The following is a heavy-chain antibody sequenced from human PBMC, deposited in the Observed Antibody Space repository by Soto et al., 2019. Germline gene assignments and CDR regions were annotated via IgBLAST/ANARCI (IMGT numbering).Heavy chain of an antibody. J-gene: IGHJ4*02. CDR1: GGSISSGGYY. CDR2: IYYSGST. CDR3: ARVQRRGLDCDY. Sequence: SETLSLTCTVSGGSISSGGYYWSWIRQHPGKGLEWIGYIYYSGSTYYNPSLKSRVTISVDTSKNQFSLKLSSVTAADTAVYYCARVQRRGLDCDYWGQGTLVTVSS. D-gene: IGHD2-21*01. V-gene: IGHV4-31*03.